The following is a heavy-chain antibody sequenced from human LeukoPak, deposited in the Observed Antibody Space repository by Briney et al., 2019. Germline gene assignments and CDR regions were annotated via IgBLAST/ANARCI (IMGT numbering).Heavy chain of an antibody. J-gene: IGHJ4*02. D-gene: IGHD3-9*01. CDR3: ARYNTLSRGFTAADF. V-gene: IGHV4-59*01. Sequence: KPSETLSLTCSVSGDSINNYYGTWIRQPPGKGLEWIGYIYYTGTTNYNPSFKSRVTMSVDTSKNQFSLNLSSVTAADTAVYYCARYNTLSRGFTAADFWGQGTLVTVSS. CDR1: GDSINNYY. CDR2: IYYTGTT.